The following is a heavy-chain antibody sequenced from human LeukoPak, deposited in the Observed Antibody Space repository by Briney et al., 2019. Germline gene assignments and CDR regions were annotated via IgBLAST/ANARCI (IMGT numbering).Heavy chain of an antibody. J-gene: IGHJ4*02. D-gene: IGHD3-10*01. Sequence: SETLSLTCTVSGDSISSSSYYWGWIRQPPGKGLEWIGSIYYSGSTYYNPSLKSRVTISVDTSKNQFSLKLSSVTAADTAVYYCAGSYDIYYFDYWGQGTLVTVSS. CDR1: GDSISSSSYY. CDR3: AGSYDIYYFDY. CDR2: IYYSGST. V-gene: IGHV4-39*07.